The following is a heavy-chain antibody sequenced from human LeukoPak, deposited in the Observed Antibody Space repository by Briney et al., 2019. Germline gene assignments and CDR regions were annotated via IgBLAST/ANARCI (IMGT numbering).Heavy chain of an antibody. V-gene: IGHV3-48*04. CDR3: ARGGDFWSGYYDY. CDR2: ISSSSSTI. Sequence: GGSLRLSCAASGFTFSSYSMNWVRQAPGKGLEWVSYISSSSSTIYYADSVKGRFTISRDNAKNSLYLQMNSLRAEDTAVYYCARGGDFWSGYYDYWGQGTLVTVSS. CDR1: GFTFSSYS. D-gene: IGHD3-3*01. J-gene: IGHJ4*02.